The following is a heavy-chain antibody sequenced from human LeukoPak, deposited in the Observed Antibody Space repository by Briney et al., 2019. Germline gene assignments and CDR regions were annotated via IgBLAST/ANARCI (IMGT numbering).Heavy chain of an antibody. V-gene: IGHV4-59*01. Sequence: SETLSLTCTVSGGSISSYYWSWTRQPPGKGLEWIGYIYYSGSTNYNPSLKSRVTISVDTSKNQFSLKLSSVTAADTAVYYCARGGLLGDAFDIWGQGTMVTVSS. CDR2: IYYSGST. J-gene: IGHJ3*02. D-gene: IGHD2-15*01. CDR3: ARGGLLGDAFDI. CDR1: GGSISSYY.